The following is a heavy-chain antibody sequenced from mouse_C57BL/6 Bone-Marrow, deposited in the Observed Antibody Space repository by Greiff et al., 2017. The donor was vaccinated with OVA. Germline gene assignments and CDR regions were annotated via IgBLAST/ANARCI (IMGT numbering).Heavy chain of an antibody. CDR2: ISDGGSYT. Sequence: DVKLVESGGGLVKPGGSLKLSCAASGFTFSSYAMSWVRQTPEKRLEWVATISDGGSYTYYPDNVKGRFTISRDNAKNNLYLQMSHQKSEDTAMYYCARPSYYSNYVGTWFAYWGQGTLVTVSA. D-gene: IGHD2-5*01. CDR3: ARPSYYSNYVGTWFAY. J-gene: IGHJ3*01. CDR1: GFTFSSYA. V-gene: IGHV5-4*03.